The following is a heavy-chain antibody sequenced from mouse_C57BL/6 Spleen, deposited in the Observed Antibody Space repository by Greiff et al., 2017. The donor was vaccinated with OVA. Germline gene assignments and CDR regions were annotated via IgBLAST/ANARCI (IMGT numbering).Heavy chain of an antibody. Sequence: VQLKQSGPELVKPGASVKMSCRASGYTFTDYNMHWVKQSHGKSLEWIGYINPNNGGTSYNQKFKGKATLTVNKSSSTAYMELRSLTSEDSAVYYCARDGNYGAMDYWGQGTSVTVSS. D-gene: IGHD2-1*01. CDR2: INPNNGGT. CDR1: GYTFTDYN. J-gene: IGHJ4*01. V-gene: IGHV1-22*01. CDR3: ARDGNYGAMDY.